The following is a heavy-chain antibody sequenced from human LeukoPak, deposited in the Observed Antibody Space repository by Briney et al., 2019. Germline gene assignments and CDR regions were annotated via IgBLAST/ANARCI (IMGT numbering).Heavy chain of an antibody. CDR1: GYTFTSYG. CDR2: ISAYNGNT. CDR3: ASGRYCSSTSCYAFDY. V-gene: IGHV1-18*01. J-gene: IGHJ4*02. D-gene: IGHD2-2*01. Sequence: ASVKVSCKASGYTFTSYGISWVRQAPGQGLEWMGWISAYNGNTNYAQKFQGRVTMTRDTSISTAYMELSRLRSDDTAVYYCASGRYCSSTSCYAFDYWGQGTLVTVSS.